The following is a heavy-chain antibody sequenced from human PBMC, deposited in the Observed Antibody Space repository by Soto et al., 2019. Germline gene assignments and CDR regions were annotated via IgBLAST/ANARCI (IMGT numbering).Heavy chain of an antibody. Sequence: GGSLRLSCTASRFTFSSYGMHWVRQAPDKGLEWVAVISFDGSNEYYADSVRGRCTISRDNSKNTLFLQMNSLRSEDTAVYYCARDPGFLSSGRYTPYYFDSWGQGTLVTVSS. D-gene: IGHD6-19*01. CDR1: RFTFSSYG. V-gene: IGHV3-30*03. CDR3: ARDPGFLSSGRYTPYYFDS. J-gene: IGHJ4*02. CDR2: ISFDGSNE.